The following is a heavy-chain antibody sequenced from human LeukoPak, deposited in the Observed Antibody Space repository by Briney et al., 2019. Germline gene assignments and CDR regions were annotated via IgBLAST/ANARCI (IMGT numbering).Heavy chain of an antibody. CDR2: ISAYNGHT. Sequence: ASVKVSCKASGYTFTNYGINWVRQAPGQGLGWMGWISAYNGHTNYAQNLQGRGTMTTDTSTSKAYMELRSLRSDDTAVYFCARDSSGFPRDASDYWGQGTLVTVSS. V-gene: IGHV1-18*01. CDR3: ARDSSGFPRDASDY. D-gene: IGHD3-22*01. CDR1: GYTFTNYG. J-gene: IGHJ4*02.